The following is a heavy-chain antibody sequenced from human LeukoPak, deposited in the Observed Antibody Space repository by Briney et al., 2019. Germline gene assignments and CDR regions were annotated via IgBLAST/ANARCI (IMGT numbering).Heavy chain of an antibody. D-gene: IGHD6-6*01. Sequence: SETLSLTCTVSGGSISSSSYYWGWIRQPPGKGLEWIGSIYYSGSTYYNPSLKSRVTISVDTSKNQFSLKLNSVTAADTAVYYCARLSGSSSSPLDSWGQGTLVTVSS. CDR2: IYYSGST. CDR1: GGSISSSSYY. J-gene: IGHJ4*02. CDR3: ARLSGSSSSPLDS. V-gene: IGHV4-39*07.